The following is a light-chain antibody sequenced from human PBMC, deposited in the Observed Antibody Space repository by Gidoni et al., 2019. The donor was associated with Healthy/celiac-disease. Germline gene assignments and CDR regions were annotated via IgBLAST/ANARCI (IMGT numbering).Light chain of an antibody. CDR2: DAS. J-gene: IGKJ1*01. CDR1: QSVSSY. Sequence: EIVFTQSPATLSLSPGERATLSCRASQSVSSYLAWYQQKPGQAPRLLINDASNRATGIPARFSGSGSGTDFTLTISSLEPEDFAVYYCQQRSNWRWTFXQXTKVEIK. V-gene: IGKV3-11*01. CDR3: QQRSNWRWT.